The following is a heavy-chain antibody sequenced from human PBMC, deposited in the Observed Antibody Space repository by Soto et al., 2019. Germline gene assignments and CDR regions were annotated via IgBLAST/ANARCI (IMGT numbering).Heavy chain of an antibody. Sequence: QVQLVQSGAEVKKPGSSVKVSCKASGGNFRRYAISWVRQAPGQGLEWMGGILPIFGSPSHAQKFQGRVTVTADESTSKGFLDLTSNTSEDPAMYFCVLGDCTTTICSYYLYGLDVGAKGPPVTVSS. J-gene: IGHJ6*04. V-gene: IGHV1-69*01. CDR2: ILPIFGSP. CDR1: GGNFRRYA. D-gene: IGHD3-16*01. CDR3: VLGDCTTTICSYYLYGLDV.